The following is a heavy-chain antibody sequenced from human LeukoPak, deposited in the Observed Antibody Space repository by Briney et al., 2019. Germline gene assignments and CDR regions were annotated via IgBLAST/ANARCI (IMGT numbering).Heavy chain of an antibody. D-gene: IGHD4-23*01. CDR3: ARPPYGGVDY. Sequence: PGGSLRLSCAASGLTVSSYVSWVRQAPGKGLEWVSVIYSGGSIYYADSVKGRFTTSRDKSKNTLYLQMNSLRAEDTAVYYCARPPYGGVDYWGQGTLVTVSS. V-gene: IGHV3-66*04. CDR1: GLTVSSY. J-gene: IGHJ4*02. CDR2: IYSGGSI.